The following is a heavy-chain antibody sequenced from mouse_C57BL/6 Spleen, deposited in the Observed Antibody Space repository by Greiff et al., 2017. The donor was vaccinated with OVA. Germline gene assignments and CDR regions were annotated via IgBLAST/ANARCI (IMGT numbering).Heavy chain of an antibody. D-gene: IGHD3-2*02. V-gene: IGHV1-82*01. CDR2: IYPGDGDT. CDR3: ARGGDSSGYVDYAMDY. Sequence: QVQLQQSGPELVKPGASVKISCKASGYAFSSSWINWVKQRPGKGLEWIGRIYPGDGDTNYNGKFKGKATLTADKSSSTAYMQLSSLTSEDSAVYFCARGGDSSGYVDYAMDYWGQGTSVTVSS. J-gene: IGHJ4*01. CDR1: GYAFSSSW.